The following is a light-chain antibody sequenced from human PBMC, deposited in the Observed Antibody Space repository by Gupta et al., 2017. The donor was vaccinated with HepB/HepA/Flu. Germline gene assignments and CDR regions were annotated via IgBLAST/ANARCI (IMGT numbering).Light chain of an antibody. CDR1: SSDVGGYND. CDR2: EVS. J-gene: IGLJ2*01. CDR3: SSYAGSNNLI. Sequence: QSALTQPPSASRSPGQSVTISCTGTSSDVGGYNDVSWYQQHPGKAPKLMIYEVSKRPSGVPDRFSGSKSGNTASLTVSGHQAEDEADYYCSSYAGSNNLIFGGGTKLTVL. V-gene: IGLV2-8*01.